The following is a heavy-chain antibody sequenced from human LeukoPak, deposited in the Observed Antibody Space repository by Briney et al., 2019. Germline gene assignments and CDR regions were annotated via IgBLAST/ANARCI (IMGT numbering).Heavy chain of an antibody. Sequence: GGSLRLSCAASGVTVSNNFMSWVRQAPGKGLEWVSVIYGGGSTYYADSVKGRFTISRDTSKNTLYLQMNSLRAEDTAVYYCARYYGSGGLDYWGQGTLVTVSS. D-gene: IGHD3-10*01. V-gene: IGHV3-53*01. CDR1: GVTVSNNF. J-gene: IGHJ4*02. CDR2: IYGGGST. CDR3: ARYYGSGGLDY.